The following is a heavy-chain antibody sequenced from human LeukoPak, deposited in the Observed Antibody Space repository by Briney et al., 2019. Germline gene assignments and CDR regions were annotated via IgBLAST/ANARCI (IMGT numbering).Heavy chain of an antibody. CDR1: GGTFSSYA. V-gene: IGHV1-69*01. D-gene: IGHD5-24*01. J-gene: IGHJ4*02. CDR3: ARGGVYKEFDY. CDR2: IIPIFGTA. Sequence: GASVKVSCKASGGTFSSYAISWVRQAPGQGLEWMGGIIPIFGTANYAQKFQGRVTITADESTSTAYMGLSSLRSEDTAVYYCARGGVYKEFDYWGQGTLVTVSS.